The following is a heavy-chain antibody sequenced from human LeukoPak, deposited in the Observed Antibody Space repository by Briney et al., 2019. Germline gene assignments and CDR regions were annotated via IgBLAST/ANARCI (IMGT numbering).Heavy chain of an antibody. J-gene: IGHJ3*02. CDR3: AKDGDSSGWNDAFDI. Sequence: VGSLRLSCAAPGFTSDDYAMHWVRQAPGKGLEWVSLIRGDGGGTYYADSVKGRFTISRDNSKNSLYLQMNSLRTEDTALYYCAKDGDSSGWNDAFDIWGQGTMVTVSS. CDR2: IRGDGGGT. CDR1: GFTSDDYA. D-gene: IGHD6-19*01. V-gene: IGHV3-43*02.